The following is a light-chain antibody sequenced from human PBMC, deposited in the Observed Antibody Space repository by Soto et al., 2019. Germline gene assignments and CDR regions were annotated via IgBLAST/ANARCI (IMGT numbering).Light chain of an antibody. CDR3: AAWDDNLDGPV. CDR1: RSNIGGNT. J-gene: IGLJ2*01. Sequence: QSVLTQPPSASGTPGQRVTISCSGSRSNIGGNTVNWYQQFPGTAPKLLIYTNNQRPSGVPDRFSGSKSGTSAALAISGLQSEDEADYYCAAWDDNLDGPVFGGGTKLTVL. V-gene: IGLV1-44*01. CDR2: TNN.